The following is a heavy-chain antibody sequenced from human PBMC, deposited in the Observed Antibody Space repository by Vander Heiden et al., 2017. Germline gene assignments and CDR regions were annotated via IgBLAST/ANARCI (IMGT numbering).Heavy chain of an antibody. CDR2: ISGSGGST. Sequence: EVQLLESGGGLVQPGGSLRLSCAASGFTFSSYAMSWVRQAPGKGLEWVSAISGSGGSTYYADSVKGRFTISRDNSKNTLYLQMNSLRAEDTAVYYCAKERLRYSTTPADFDYWGQGTLVTVSS. CDR3: AKERLRYSTTPADFDY. D-gene: IGHD3-9*01. CDR1: GFTFSSYA. V-gene: IGHV3-23*01. J-gene: IGHJ4*02.